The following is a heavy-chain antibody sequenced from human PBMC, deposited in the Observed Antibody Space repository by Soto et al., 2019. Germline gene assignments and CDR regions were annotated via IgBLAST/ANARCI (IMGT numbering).Heavy chain of an antibody. V-gene: IGHV1-18*04. CDR2: ISGYNANI. CDR3: ARASDYDYIWGSYRHIDY. Sequence: QVQLVQSGPEVKKPGASVKVSCKASGYTFSTYGVGWVRRAPGQGLEWMGWISGYNANIQYAQQFQDRVTLTKDTSSSTTYMELRSLRSDDTAIYYCARASDYDYIWGSYRHIDYWGQGTLVTVSS. D-gene: IGHD3-16*02. CDR1: GYTFSTYG. J-gene: IGHJ4*02.